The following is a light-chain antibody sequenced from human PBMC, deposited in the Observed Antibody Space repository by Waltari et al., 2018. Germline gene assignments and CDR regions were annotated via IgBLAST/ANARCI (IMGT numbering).Light chain of an antibody. V-gene: IGLV3-1*01. J-gene: IGLJ2*01. CDR3: QSWDGSTASVV. Sequence: SYELAQPPSVSVSPGQTASITCSGDTLRKRYVCWYQQKPGQSPVLVMFQDIKRPSGIPERIFGAKSVNTATLTISGTQATDEADYYCQSWDGSTASVVFGGGTKLTVL. CDR2: QDI. CDR1: TLRKRY.